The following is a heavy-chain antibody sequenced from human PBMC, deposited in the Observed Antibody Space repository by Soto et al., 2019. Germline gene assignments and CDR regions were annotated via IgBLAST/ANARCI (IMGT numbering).Heavy chain of an antibody. D-gene: IGHD3-10*01. V-gene: IGHV1-46*03. CDR3: ARASYGSGNPVYNWFDP. J-gene: IGHJ5*02. CDR1: GYTFTSYY. CDR2: INPSGGST. Sequence: ASVKVSCKASGYTFTSYYMHWARQAPGQGLEWMGIINPSGGSTSYAQKFQGRVTMTRDTSTSTVYMELSSLRSEDTAVYYCARASYGSGNPVYNWFDPWGQGTLVTVSS.